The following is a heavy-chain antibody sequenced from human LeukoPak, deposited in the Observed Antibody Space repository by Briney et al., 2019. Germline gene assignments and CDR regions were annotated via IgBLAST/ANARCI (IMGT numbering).Heavy chain of an antibody. CDR2: IWYDGSNK. Sequence: PGESLRLSCAASGFTFSSYGMHWVRQAPGKGLEWVAVIWYDGSNKYYADSVKGRFTISRDNAKNSLYLQMNSLRAEDTAVYYCARASYDILSGYYGIAFDYWGQGTLVTVSS. V-gene: IGHV3-33*01. CDR3: ARASYDILSGYYGIAFDY. J-gene: IGHJ4*02. CDR1: GFTFSSYG. D-gene: IGHD3-9*01.